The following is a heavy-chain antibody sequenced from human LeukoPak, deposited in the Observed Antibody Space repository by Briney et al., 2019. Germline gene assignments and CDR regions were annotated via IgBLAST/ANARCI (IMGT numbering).Heavy chain of an antibody. CDR3: ARNYMVRGVGFVY. J-gene: IGHJ4*02. Sequence: PGGSLRLSCAASGFTFSSYGMHWVRQAPGKGLEWVAVISYDGSNKYYADSVKGRFTISRDNSKNTLYLQMNSLRAEDTAVYYCARNYMVRGVGFVYWGQGTLVTVSS. CDR1: GFTFSSYG. D-gene: IGHD3-10*01. CDR2: ISYDGSNK. V-gene: IGHV3-30*03.